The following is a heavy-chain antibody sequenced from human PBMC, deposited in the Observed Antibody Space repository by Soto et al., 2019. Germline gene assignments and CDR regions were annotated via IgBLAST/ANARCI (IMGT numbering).Heavy chain of an antibody. CDR1: GGSISTGAYY. CDR2: IYYSGTT. CDR3: ARGPDSLFGLDV. V-gene: IGHV4-31*03. J-gene: IGHJ6*02. D-gene: IGHD2-15*01. Sequence: SETLSLTCTVSGGSISTGAYYWSWIRRLPVKGLEWIGYIYYSGTTNYNPSLKSRLTISVDTSKNQFSLKMTSVTAADTAVYYCARGPDSLFGLDVWGQGTTVTVPS.